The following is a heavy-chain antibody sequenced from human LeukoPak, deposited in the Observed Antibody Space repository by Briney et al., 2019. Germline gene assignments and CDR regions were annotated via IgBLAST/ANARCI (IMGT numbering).Heavy chain of an antibody. CDR2: ISSSSSYI. CDR3: ARDPLSYHYDGYFDY. D-gene: IGHD3-22*01. J-gene: IGHJ4*02. CDR1: GFTFSSYS. Sequence: GGSLRLSCAASGFTFSSYSMNWVRQAPGKGLEWVSSISSSSSYIYYADSVKGRFTISRDNAKNSLYLQMNSLRAEDTAVYYCARDPLSYHYDGYFDYWGQGTLVTVSS. V-gene: IGHV3-21*01.